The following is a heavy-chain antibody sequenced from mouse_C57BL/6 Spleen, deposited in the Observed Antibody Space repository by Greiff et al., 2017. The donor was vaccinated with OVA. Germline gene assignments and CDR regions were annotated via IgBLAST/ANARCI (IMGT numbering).Heavy chain of an antibody. CDR3: TELDEVPHFDY. CDR2: IDPETGGT. Sequence: VQLQQSGAELVRPGASVTLSCKASGYTFTDYEMHWVKQTPVHGLEWIGAIDPETGGTAYNQKFKGKAILTADKSSSTAYMGLRSLTSEDSAVYCCTELDEVPHFDYWGQGTTLTVSS. V-gene: IGHV1-15*01. J-gene: IGHJ2*01. CDR1: GYTFTDYE.